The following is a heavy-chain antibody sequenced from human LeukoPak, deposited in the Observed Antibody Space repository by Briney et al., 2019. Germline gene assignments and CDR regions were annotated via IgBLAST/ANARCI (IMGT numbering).Heavy chain of an antibody. J-gene: IGHJ6*02. CDR2: IYYSGST. Sequence: PSETLSLTCTVSGYSISSGYYWGWIRQPPGKGLEWIGSIYYSGSTYYNPSLKSRVTISVDTSKNQFSLKLSSVTAADTAVYYCARDLRGDDYYYYGMDVWGQGTTVTVSS. D-gene: IGHD3-16*01. CDR1: GYSISSGYY. V-gene: IGHV4-38-2*02. CDR3: ARDLRGDDYYYYGMDV.